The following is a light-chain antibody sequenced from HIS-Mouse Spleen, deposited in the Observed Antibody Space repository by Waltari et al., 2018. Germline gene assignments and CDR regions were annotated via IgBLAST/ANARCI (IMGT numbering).Light chain of an antibody. Sequence: SYELTQPPSVSVSPGQTARLTCSGDALPKKYPYWYQQKSGQAPALVIYEDNKRPSGIPERFSGSSSGTMATLTISGAQVEDEADYYCYSTDSSGNHRVFGGGTKLTVL. CDR2: EDN. CDR3: YSTDSSGNHRV. CDR1: ALPKKY. J-gene: IGLJ2*01. V-gene: IGLV3-10*01.